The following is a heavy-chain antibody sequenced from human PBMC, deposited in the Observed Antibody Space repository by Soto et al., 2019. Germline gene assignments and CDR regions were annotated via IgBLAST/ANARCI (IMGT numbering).Heavy chain of an antibody. Sequence: ASVKVSCKASGYTFTKYAMHWVRPAPGQRLEWMGWSNAGHGNTKYTQKFQGRVTITRDTSAITAYMELSSLRSEDTAVDYCARVMVVGTQQVWGQGTLVTVSS. CDR3: ARVMVVGTQQV. V-gene: IGHV1-3*01. J-gene: IGHJ4*02. D-gene: IGHD2-15*01. CDR1: GYTFTKYA. CDR2: SNAGHGNT.